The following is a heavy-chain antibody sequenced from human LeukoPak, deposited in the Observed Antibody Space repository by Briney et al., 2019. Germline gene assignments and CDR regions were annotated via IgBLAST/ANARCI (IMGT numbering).Heavy chain of an antibody. Sequence: GGSLRLSCAAAGLTLRHSWMLCVRQAPGKGLVWVANIKQDESHKYYVDSVEGRFTISRDTAKESVYLQLNRLRAEDKAVYFCARDRGYTAYDFWGQGVLVTVSS. V-gene: IGHV3-7*01. CDR2: IKQDESHK. J-gene: IGHJ4*02. CDR3: ARDRGYTAYDF. D-gene: IGHD3/OR15-3a*01. CDR1: GLTLRHSW.